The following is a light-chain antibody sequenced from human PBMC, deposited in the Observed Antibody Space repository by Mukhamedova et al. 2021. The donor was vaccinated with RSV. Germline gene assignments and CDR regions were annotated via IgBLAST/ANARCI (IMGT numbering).Light chain of an antibody. V-gene: IGKV3-20*01. Sequence: RATLSCRASQSVTNSNLAWYQQNPGQAPRLLIYGASSRATGIPDRFSGSESGTDFSLTISRLEPEDFAVYYCQQYGSSPRSFGQG. J-gene: IGKJ2*03. CDR2: GAS. CDR3: QQYGSSPRS. CDR1: QSVTNSN.